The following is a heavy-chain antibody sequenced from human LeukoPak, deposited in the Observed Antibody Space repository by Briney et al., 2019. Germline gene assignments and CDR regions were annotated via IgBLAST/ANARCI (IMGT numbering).Heavy chain of an antibody. Sequence: ASVKVSCKASGYTFTSYGISWVRQAPGQGGEWMGWISAYNGKTNYAQKLQGRVTITTETSTSTAYMELRSLRSDDTAVYYCARVYYDYGVYSFRGWFDRWGQGTLVTVSS. CDR1: GYTFTSYG. CDR3: ARVYYDYGVYSFRGWFDR. CDR2: ISAYNGKT. J-gene: IGHJ5*02. V-gene: IGHV1-18*01. D-gene: IGHD4-17*01.